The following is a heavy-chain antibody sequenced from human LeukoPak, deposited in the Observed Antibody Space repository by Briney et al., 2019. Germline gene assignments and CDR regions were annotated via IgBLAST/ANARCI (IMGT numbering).Heavy chain of an antibody. CDR3: ARSLAHYDILTEPFDY. CDR2: IYYSGST. CDR1: GGSISSYY. J-gene: IGHJ4*02. Sequence: SETLSLTCTVSGGSISSYYWSWIWQPPGKGLEWIGYIYYSGSTNYNPSLKSRVTISVDTSKNQFSLKLSSVTAADTAVYYCARSLAHYDILTEPFDYWGQGTLVTVSS. V-gene: IGHV4-59*08. D-gene: IGHD3-9*01.